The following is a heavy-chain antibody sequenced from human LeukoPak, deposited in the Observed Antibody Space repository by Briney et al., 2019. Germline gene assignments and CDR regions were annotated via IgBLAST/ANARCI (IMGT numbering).Heavy chain of an antibody. J-gene: IGHJ4*02. CDR3: AKYELLASPYFDY. D-gene: IGHD1-26*01. CDR2: ISGSGGST. CDR1: GFTFSSYA. Sequence: PGGSLRLSCAASGFTFSSYAMSWVRQAPGKGLEWVSAISGSGGSTYYADSVKGRFTISRDNSKNMLYLQMNSLRAEATAVYYCAKYELLASPYFDYWGQGTLVTVSS. V-gene: IGHV3-23*01.